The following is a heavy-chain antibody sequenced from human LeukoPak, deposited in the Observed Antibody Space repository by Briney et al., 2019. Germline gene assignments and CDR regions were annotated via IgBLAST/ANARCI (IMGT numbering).Heavy chain of an antibody. CDR2: ISGSGGST. D-gene: IGHD6-13*01. CDR1: GFTFSSYG. CDR3: AKGYSSRRNVGAFDI. Sequence: GGSLRLSCAASGFTFSSYGMSWVRQAPGKGLEWVSVISGSGGSTYYADSVKGRFTISRDNSKNTLYLQMNSLRAEDTAVYYCAKGYSSRRNVGAFDIWGQGTMVTVSS. J-gene: IGHJ3*02. V-gene: IGHV3-23*01.